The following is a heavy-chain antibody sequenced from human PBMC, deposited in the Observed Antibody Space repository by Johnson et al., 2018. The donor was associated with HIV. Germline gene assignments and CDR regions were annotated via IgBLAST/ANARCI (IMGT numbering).Heavy chain of an antibody. Sequence: QVQLVESGGGVVQPGRSLRLSCAASGFTFSSYGMHWVRQAPGKGLEWVAFIRYDGSNKYYADSVKGRFTISRENVKNFVYLQMNSLTAGDTAVYYCARGFDAFDIWGQGTMVTVSS. CDR1: GFTFSSYG. CDR3: ARGFDAFDI. V-gene: IGHV3-33*08. J-gene: IGHJ3*02. CDR2: IRYDGSNK.